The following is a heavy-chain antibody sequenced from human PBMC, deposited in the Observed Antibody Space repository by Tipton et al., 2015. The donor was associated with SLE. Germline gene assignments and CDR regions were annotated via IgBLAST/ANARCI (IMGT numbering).Heavy chain of an antibody. J-gene: IGHJ4*02. CDR3: ARVSSGTNYAIES. D-gene: IGHD4/OR15-4a*01. V-gene: IGHV4-59*11. CDR2: IYDSGST. Sequence: TLSLTCTVSGGSISSHYWSWIRQPPGKGLECIGYIYDSGSTSYSPSLKSRVTISVDTSKNQFSLKLASVTIADTAVYYCARVSSGTNYAIESWGQGTLVTVSS. CDR1: GGSISSHY.